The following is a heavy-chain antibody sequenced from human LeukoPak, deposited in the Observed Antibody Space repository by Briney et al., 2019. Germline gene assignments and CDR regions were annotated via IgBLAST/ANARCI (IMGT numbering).Heavy chain of an antibody. CDR3: AREAPLSGYTIFGVVQNWFDP. CDR1: GGSINSYY. J-gene: IGHJ5*02. Sequence: SETLSLTCTVSGGSINSYYWSWIRQPAGKGLEWIGRIYTSGSTNYNPSLKSRVTMSVDTSKNQFSLKLSSVTAADTAVYYCAREAPLSGYTIFGVVQNWFDPWGQGTLVTVSS. CDR2: IYTSGST. D-gene: IGHD3-3*01. V-gene: IGHV4-4*07.